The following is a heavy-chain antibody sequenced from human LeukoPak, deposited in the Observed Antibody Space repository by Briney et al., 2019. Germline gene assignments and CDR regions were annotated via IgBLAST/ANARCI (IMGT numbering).Heavy chain of an antibody. CDR3: ARARSSSIPFDY. CDR2: IRYDGSYK. J-gene: IGHJ4*02. D-gene: IGHD6-6*01. Sequence: GGSLRLSCAASGFPFRSYAMHWVRQAPGKGLEWVAFIRYDGSYKYYADSVKGRFTISRDNSKNTLYLQMNSLRAEDTAVYYCARARSSSIPFDYWGQGTLVTVSS. V-gene: IGHV3-30*02. CDR1: GFPFRSYA.